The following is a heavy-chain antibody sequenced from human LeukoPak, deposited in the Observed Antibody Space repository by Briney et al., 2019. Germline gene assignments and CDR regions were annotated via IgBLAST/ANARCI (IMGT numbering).Heavy chain of an antibody. V-gene: IGHV3-9*01. Sequence: GGSLRLSCAASGFTFDDYAMHWVRQAPGKGLEWVSGISWNSGSIGYADSVKGRFTISRDNAKNSLYLQMNSLRAEDTAVYYCASLTSFDYWGQGTLVTVSS. CDR3: ASLTSFDY. CDR1: GFTFDDYA. CDR2: ISWNSGSI. J-gene: IGHJ4*02. D-gene: IGHD3-10*01.